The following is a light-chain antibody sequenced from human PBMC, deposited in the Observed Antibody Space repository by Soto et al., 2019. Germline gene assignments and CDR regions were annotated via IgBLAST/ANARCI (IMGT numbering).Light chain of an antibody. Sequence: DIQMTQSPSTLSASVGDRVTITCRASQSISSWLAWYQQKPGKAPKVLIYKASSLESGVPSRISGSGSGTEFTLTISSLQPDEFATYYCQQYNSYPSTFGQGTKLEIK. V-gene: IGKV1-5*03. CDR3: QQYNSYPST. CDR1: QSISSW. J-gene: IGKJ2*01. CDR2: KAS.